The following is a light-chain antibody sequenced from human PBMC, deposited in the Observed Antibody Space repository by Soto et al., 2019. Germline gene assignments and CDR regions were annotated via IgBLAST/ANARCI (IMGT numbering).Light chain of an antibody. CDR2: DAS. J-gene: IGKJ5*01. CDR1: RDIGNY. V-gene: IGKV1-33*01. CDR3: LQYYNVPIT. Sequence: DIQMTQSPSSLSASVGDRITITCQASRDIGNYVNWYQQKPGKAPKLMIYDASALESGVPSRFSGSGSGTDFTFTISSLQPEDFATYSCLQYYNVPITFGQGTRLEIK.